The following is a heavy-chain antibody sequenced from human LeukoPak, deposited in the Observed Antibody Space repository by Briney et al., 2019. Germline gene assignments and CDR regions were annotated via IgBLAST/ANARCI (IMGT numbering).Heavy chain of an antibody. CDR3: AIRTSRGVSGSSYFDS. D-gene: IGHD3-10*01. CDR1: GYTFSSYD. Sequence: ASVKVSCKASGYTFSSYDINWVRQAAGQGPELMGWMNPNSGNTAYAQNFQGRVIMTRNTSISTAYMELSSLRFEDTAVFYCAIRTSRGVSGSSYFDSWGQGTLVTVSS. V-gene: IGHV1-8*01. J-gene: IGHJ4*02. CDR2: MNPNSGNT.